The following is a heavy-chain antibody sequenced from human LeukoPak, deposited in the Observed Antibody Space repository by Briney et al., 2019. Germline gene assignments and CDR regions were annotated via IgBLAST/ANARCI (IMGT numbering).Heavy chain of an antibody. D-gene: IGHD5-12*01. V-gene: IGHV4-34*01. J-gene: IGHJ5*02. CDR2: INHSGST. CDR3: AVPSYEGWFDP. CDR1: GGSFSGYY. Sequence: SETLSLTCAVYGGSFSGYYWSWIRQPPGKGLEWIGEINHSGSTNYNPSLKSRVTISVDTSKNQFSLKLSSVTAADTAVYYCAVPSYEGWFDPWGQGTLVTVSS.